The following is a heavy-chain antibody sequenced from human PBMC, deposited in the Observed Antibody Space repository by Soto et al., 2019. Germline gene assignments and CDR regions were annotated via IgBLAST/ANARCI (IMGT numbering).Heavy chain of an antibody. V-gene: IGHV3-74*01. J-gene: IGHJ4*02. CDR1: GFTFSSYW. CDR2: INSDGSST. CDR3: ARGRYSSGWLYYFDY. Sequence: GGSLRLSCAASGFTFSSYWMHWVRQAPGKGLVWVSRINSDGSSTSYADSVKGRFTISRDNAKNTLYLQMNSLRAEDTAVYYCARGRYSSGWLYYFDYWGQGTLVTVSS. D-gene: IGHD6-19*01.